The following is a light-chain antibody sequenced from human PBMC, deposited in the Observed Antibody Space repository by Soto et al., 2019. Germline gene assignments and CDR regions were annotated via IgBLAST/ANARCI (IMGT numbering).Light chain of an antibody. J-gene: IGKJ2*01. CDR2: GAS. Sequence: DIVLTQSPGTLSLSPGERATLSCRASQTVRSNFLAWYQRKPGQTPRLLIYGASSRATGIPDRFSGSGSGTDFTLTISRLDPEDFAVYYCQQYDTFGQGTKLEIK. V-gene: IGKV3-20*01. CDR1: QTVRSNF. CDR3: QQYDT.